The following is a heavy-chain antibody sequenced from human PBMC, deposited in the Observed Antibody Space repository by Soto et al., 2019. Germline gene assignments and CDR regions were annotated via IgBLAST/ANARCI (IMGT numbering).Heavy chain of an antibody. CDR2: IYPGDSDT. CDR3: ARPPSNYDSSGYYGY. D-gene: IGHD3-22*01. CDR1: GYSFTSYW. Sequence: GESLKISCKGSGYSFTSYWIGWVRQMPGKGLEWMGIIYPGDSDTRYSPSFQGQVTISADKSISTAYLQWSSLKASDTAMYYCARPPSNYDSSGYYGYWGQGTLVTVSS. V-gene: IGHV5-51*01. J-gene: IGHJ4*02.